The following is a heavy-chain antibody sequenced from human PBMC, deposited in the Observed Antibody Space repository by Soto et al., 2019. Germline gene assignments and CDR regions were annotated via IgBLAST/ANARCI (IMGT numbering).Heavy chain of an antibody. Sequence: QVQLRQSGPGLVKPSGTLSLTCAVAGTSISSSHWWTGVRQSPGKGLEWIGQIYHSGMTNYNPSLKCRVTISVDKSNNQSSQKMTSVTTADTAVYYCATLPPRIVVTVSEIPTWGQGTLVAVSS. D-gene: IGHD2-15*01. V-gene: IGHV4-4*02. CDR3: ATLPPRIVVTVSEIPT. CDR1: GTSISSSHW. J-gene: IGHJ5*02. CDR2: IYHSGMT.